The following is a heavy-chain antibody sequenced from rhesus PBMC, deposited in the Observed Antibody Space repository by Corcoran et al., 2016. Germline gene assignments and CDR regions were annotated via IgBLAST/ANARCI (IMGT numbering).Heavy chain of an antibody. CDR1: GYSISRGYG. D-gene: IGHD6-31*01. V-gene: IGHV4-127*01. J-gene: IGHJ4*01. CDR2: FFYSGSS. Sequence: QVQLQESGPGLVKPSETLSLTCAVSGYSISRGYGWSWIRQPPGKGLEWIGYFFYSGSSYYPPSFKSRVTISIDTSKNQFSLKLSSVTAADTAVYYCARVAIAATRPYYFDYWGQGVLVTVSS. CDR3: ARVAIAATRPYYFDY.